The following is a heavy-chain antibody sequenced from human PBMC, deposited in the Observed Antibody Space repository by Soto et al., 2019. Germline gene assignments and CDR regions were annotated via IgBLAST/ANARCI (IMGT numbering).Heavy chain of an antibody. D-gene: IGHD3-10*01. Sequence: QVQLQQWGAGLLKPSETLSLTCAVYGGSFSGYYWSWIRQPPGKGLEWIGEINHSGSTNYNTSLKRRATISVDTSSYKFSQKLRSVTDADTAVYYFARGYGRNFDYWGQVTLVTVSS. CDR1: GGSFSGYY. J-gene: IGHJ4*02. CDR3: ARGYGRNFDY. CDR2: INHSGST. V-gene: IGHV4-34*01.